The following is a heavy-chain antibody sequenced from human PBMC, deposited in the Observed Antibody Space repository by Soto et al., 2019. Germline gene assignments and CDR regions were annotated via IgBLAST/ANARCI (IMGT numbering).Heavy chain of an antibody. CDR3: AHSRNLITEDAQVGDFDY. D-gene: IGHD3-10*01. Sequence: QITLKESGPTPVKPTQTLTLTCSFSGFSLNTDGEGVGWVRQPPGEALEWLALIYWDDDERYSPSLKTRLTITKDPYKNQVVLIMTNMDPVDTATYYCAHSRNLITEDAQVGDFDYWGQGTLVTVSS. CDR2: IYWDDDE. V-gene: IGHV2-5*02. J-gene: IGHJ4*02. CDR1: GFSLNTDGEG.